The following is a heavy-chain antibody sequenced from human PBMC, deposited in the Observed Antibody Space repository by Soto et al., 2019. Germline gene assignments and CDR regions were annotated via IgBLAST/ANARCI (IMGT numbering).Heavy chain of an antibody. CDR2: IYYSGYS. Sequence: QVQLQESGPGMVKPSQTLSLTCTVSGGYISSCDYKWSWIRQPPGKGLEWIGYIYYSGYSYNNQATKSRFTMSVNTSKNQFSLKLSSVTAADTAVSYCARRDNYVPFEYWGQGTLVTVSS. CDR3: ARRDNYVPFEY. CDR1: GGYISSCDYK. J-gene: IGHJ4*02. D-gene: IGHD4-4*01. V-gene: IGHV4-30-4*01.